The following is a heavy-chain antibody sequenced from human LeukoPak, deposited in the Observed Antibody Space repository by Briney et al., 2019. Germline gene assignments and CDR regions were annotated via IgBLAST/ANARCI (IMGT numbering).Heavy chain of an antibody. Sequence: SETLSLTCTVSGGSISSSSYYWGWIRQPPGKGLEWIGSIYYRGSTYYNPSLKSRVTISVDTSKNQFSLKLSSVTAADTAVYYCARHGSTDYFDYWGQGTLVTVSS. CDR2: IYYRGST. CDR1: GGSISSSSYY. D-gene: IGHD2-2*03. V-gene: IGHV4-39*01. J-gene: IGHJ4*02. CDR3: ARHGSTDYFDY.